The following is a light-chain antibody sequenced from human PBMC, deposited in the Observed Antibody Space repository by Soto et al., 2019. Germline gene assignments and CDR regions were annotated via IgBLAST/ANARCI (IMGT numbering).Light chain of an antibody. CDR2: STN. Sequence: QAVVTQEPSFSVSPGRTVTLTCGLSSGSVSTSNYPSWYQQTPGQAPRTLIYSTNTRSSGVPDRFSASILGNKAALTITGAQADDECDYYWVLYMGSGIWVFGGGTKLTVL. V-gene: IGLV8-61*01. CDR3: VLYMGSGIWV. CDR1: SGSVSTSNY. J-gene: IGLJ3*02.